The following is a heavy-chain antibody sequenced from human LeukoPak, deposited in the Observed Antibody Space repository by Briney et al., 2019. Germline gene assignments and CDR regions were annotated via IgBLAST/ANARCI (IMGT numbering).Heavy chain of an antibody. J-gene: IGHJ4*02. V-gene: IGHV1-2*02. Sequence: ASVKVSCKASGYTFTGYYMHWVRQAPGQGLEWMGWINPNSGGTNYAQKFQGRVTMTRDTSISTAYMELSRLRFDDTAVYYCARPGYSSGWYVDYWGQGTLVTVSS. CDR1: GYTFTGYY. CDR2: INPNSGGT. CDR3: ARPGYSSGWYVDY. D-gene: IGHD6-19*01.